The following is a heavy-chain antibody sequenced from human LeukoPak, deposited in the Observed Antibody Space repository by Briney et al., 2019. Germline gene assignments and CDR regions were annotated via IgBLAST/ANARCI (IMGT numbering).Heavy chain of an antibody. CDR2: IYYSGSP. CDR1: GGSISSYY. CDR3: ASQSAYYYYGVDV. D-gene: IGHD3-3*01. Sequence: PSETLSLTCTVSGGSISSYYWSWIRQPPGKGLEWIGYIYYSGSPNYNPSLKSRVTISVDTSKNQFSLKLGSVTAADTAVYYCASQSAYYYYGVDVWGKGTTVTVSS. J-gene: IGHJ6*04. V-gene: IGHV4-59*01.